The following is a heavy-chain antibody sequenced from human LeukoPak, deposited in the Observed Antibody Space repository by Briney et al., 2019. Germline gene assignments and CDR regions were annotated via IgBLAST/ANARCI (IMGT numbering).Heavy chain of an antibody. CDR3: AKNPLQVRGGEGYGMDV. D-gene: IGHD3-10*01. CDR1: GLTFSNYA. J-gene: IGHJ6*02. Sequence: GGSLRLSCSASGLTFSNYAMSWVRQAPGRGLEWVSSISDSGGSTFYADSVKGRFTISRDNSRNTLYLQMNSLRADDTAVYYCAKNPLQVRGGEGYGMDVWGQGTTVTVSS. CDR2: ISDSGGST. V-gene: IGHV3-23*01.